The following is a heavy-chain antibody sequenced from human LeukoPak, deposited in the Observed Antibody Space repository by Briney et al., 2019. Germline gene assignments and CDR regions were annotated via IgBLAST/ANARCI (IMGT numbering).Heavy chain of an antibody. D-gene: IGHD2-15*01. Sequence: GGSLRLSCAASGFTFSTYAMTWVRQAPGKGLEWVSVISGSGGSTHYADSVKGRFTLSRDNSKNTIHLQMNSLRAEDTAVYYCAKSIGGVVVVAADYWAQGTLVTVSS. CDR2: ISGSGGST. V-gene: IGHV3-23*01. J-gene: IGHJ4*02. CDR1: GFTFSTYA. CDR3: AKSIGGVVVVAADY.